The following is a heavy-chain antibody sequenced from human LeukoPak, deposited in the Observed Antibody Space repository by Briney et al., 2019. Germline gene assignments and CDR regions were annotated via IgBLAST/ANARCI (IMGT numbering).Heavy chain of an antibody. D-gene: IGHD1-26*01. CDR2: INPNSGGT. CDR1: GYTFTGYY. V-gene: IGHV1-2*02. Sequence: ASVKVSCKASGYTFTGYYMHWVRQAPGQGLEWMGWINPNSGGTNYAQKFQGRVTMTRDTSISTAYMELSRLRSDDTAVYYCARGGWELLRGGDAFDIWGQGTMVTVSS. CDR3: ARGGWELLRGGDAFDI. J-gene: IGHJ3*02.